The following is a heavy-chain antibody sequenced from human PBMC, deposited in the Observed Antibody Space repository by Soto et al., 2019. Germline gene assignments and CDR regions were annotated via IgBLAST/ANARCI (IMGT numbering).Heavy chain of an antibody. CDR2: ISASGGRSGGT. J-gene: IGHJ3*02. D-gene: IGHD2-15*01. CDR1: GFTFSTYA. Sequence: EVQLLESGGGLVQPGGSLRLSCVASGFTFSTYAMSWVRQAPGQGLEWVSGISASGGRSGGTYYADSVKGRFTISRYNSNNTLYLQMHSLTAEDTAVYYCARGKVVVGAALDIWGQGTTVTVSS. V-gene: IGHV3-23*01. CDR3: ARGKVVVGAALDI.